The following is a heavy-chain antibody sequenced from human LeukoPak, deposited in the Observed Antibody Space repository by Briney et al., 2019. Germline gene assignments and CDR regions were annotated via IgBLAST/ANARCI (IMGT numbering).Heavy chain of an antibody. J-gene: IGHJ4*02. V-gene: IGHV3-48*03. Sequence: GGSLRLSCAASGFTFSDYEMNWVRQAPGKGREWVSYISSSGRRIYYADSVKGRFTISRANAKNSLYLQMNSLRVDDTAIYYCARGPRDPTEYCSRGTCSPTYEVWGEGTLVTVSS. CDR3: ARGPRDPTEYCSRGTCSPTYEV. D-gene: IGHD2-15*01. CDR2: ISSSGRRI. CDR1: GFTFSDYE.